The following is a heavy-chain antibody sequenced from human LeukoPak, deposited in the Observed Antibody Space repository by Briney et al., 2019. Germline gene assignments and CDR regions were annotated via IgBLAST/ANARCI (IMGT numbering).Heavy chain of an antibody. J-gene: IGHJ3*02. CDR1: GFTFSSYA. Sequence: GRSLRLFCAASGFTFSSYAMHWVRQAPGKGLEWVAVISYDGSNKYYADSVKGRFTISRDNSKNTLYLQMNSLRAEDTAVYYCARDGGPYAFDIWGQGTMVTVSS. CDR3: ARDGGPYAFDI. CDR2: ISYDGSNK. D-gene: IGHD2-15*01. V-gene: IGHV3-30-3*01.